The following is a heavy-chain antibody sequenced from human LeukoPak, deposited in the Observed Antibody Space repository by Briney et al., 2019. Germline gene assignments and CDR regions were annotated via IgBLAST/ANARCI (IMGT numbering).Heavy chain of an antibody. Sequence: PGGSLRLSCAASGFTFSSYAMHWVRQAPGKGLEWVAVISYDGSNKYYADSVKGRFTISRDNSKNTLYLQMNSLRAEDTAVYYCARDHHYDSSGYSNYWGQGTLVTVSS. CDR3: ARDHHYDSSGYSNY. V-gene: IGHV3-30-3*01. D-gene: IGHD3-22*01. CDR2: ISYDGSNK. J-gene: IGHJ4*02. CDR1: GFTFSSYA.